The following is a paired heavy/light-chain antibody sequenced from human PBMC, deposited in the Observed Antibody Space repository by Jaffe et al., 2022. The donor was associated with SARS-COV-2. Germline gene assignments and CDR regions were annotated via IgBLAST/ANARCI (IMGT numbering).Heavy chain of an antibody. CDR1: GFTFSSYG. V-gene: IGHV3-33*01. Sequence: QGQLVESGGGVVQPGRSLRLSCAASGFTFSSYGMHWVRQAPGKGLEWVAVIWYDGSNKYYADSVKGRFTISRDNSKNTLYLQMNSLRAEDTAVYYCASGGSEAAYVGRSYYFYWGQGTLVTVSS. CDR2: IWYDGSNK. D-gene: IGHD3-10*01. CDR3: ASGGSEAAYVGRSYYFY. J-gene: IGHJ4*02.
Light chain of an antibody. V-gene: IGKV4-1*01. CDR3: QQYYTTSWT. J-gene: IGKJ1*01. CDR1: QSVLYNSNNKNY. CDR2: WAS. Sequence: IVMTQSPDSLAVSLGERATINCKSSQSVLYNSNNKNYLTWYQQKPGQPPKLLIYWASTRESGVPDRFSGSGSGTDFTLTISSLQAEDVAVYYCQQYYTTSWTFGQGTKVEIK.